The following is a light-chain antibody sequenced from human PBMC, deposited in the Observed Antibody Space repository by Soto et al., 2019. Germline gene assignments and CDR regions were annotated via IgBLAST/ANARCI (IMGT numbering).Light chain of an antibody. CDR1: SSDVGGYNY. Sequence: QSVPTQPPSASGSPGQSVTISCTGTSSDVGGYNYVSWYQQHPGKAPKLMIYEVSKRPSGVPDRFSGSKSGNTASLTVSGLQAEDEADYYCSSYAGSNNFEVFGGGTKLTVL. CDR3: SSYAGSNNFEV. CDR2: EVS. J-gene: IGLJ2*01. V-gene: IGLV2-8*01.